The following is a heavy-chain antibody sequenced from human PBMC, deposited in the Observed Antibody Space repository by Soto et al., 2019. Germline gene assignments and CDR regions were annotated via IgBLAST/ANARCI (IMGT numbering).Heavy chain of an antibody. J-gene: IGHJ1*01. D-gene: IGHD5-12*01. CDR1: GFTFSNAW. V-gene: IGHV3-15*01. Sequence: GGSLRLSCAASGFTFSNAWMSWVRQAPGKGLEWVGRIKSKTDGGTTDYAAPVKGRFTISRDDSKNTLYLQMNSLKTEDTAVYYCTTVEMATIRKMAEYFQHWGQGTLVTVSS. CDR3: TTVEMATIRKMAEYFQH. CDR2: IKSKTDGGTT.